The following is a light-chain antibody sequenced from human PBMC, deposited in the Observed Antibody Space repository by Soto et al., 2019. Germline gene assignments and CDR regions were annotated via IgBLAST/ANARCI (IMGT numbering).Light chain of an antibody. J-gene: IGLJ2*01. CDR1: SSDVGGYNY. CDR2: DVT. CDR3: CSYAGYYSLV. V-gene: IGLV2-11*01. Sequence: QSALTQPASVSGSPGQSITISCTGTSSDVGGYNYVSWYQHHPGKAPKLMIYDVTKRPSGVPDRFSGSKSGNTASLTISGLQAEDEADYYCCSYAGYYSLVFGGGTKLTVL.